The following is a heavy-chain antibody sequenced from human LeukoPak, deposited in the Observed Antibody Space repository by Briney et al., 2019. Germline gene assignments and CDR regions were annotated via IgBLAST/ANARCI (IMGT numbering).Heavy chain of an antibody. CDR1: GFTFSSYG. J-gene: IGHJ4*02. CDR3: AKDRKMADFWSGYSDY. D-gene: IGHD3-3*01. CDR2: ISGSGGST. Sequence: GGSLRLSCEASGFTFSSYGMSWVRQAPGKGLEWVSAISGSGGSTYYADSVKGRFTISRDNSKNTLYLQMNSLRAEDTAVYYCAKDRKMADFWSGYSDYWGQGTLVTVSS. V-gene: IGHV3-23*01.